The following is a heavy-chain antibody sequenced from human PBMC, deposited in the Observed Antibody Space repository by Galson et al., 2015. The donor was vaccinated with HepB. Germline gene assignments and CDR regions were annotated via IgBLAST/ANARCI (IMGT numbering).Heavy chain of an antibody. CDR3: ATPPLRYGSGSYSGWSDP. V-gene: IGHV1-24*01. J-gene: IGHJ5*02. CDR1: GYTLTELS. Sequence: SVKVSCKVSGYTLTELSMHWVRQAPGKGLEWVGGFDPEDGETIYAQKFQGRVTMTEDTSTDTAYMELSSLRSEDTAVYYCATPPLRYGSGSYSGWSDPWGQGTLVTVSS. CDR2: FDPEDGET. D-gene: IGHD3-10*01.